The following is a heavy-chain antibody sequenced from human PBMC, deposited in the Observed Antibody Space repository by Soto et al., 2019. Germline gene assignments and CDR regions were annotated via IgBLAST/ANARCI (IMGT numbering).Heavy chain of an antibody. CDR3: AKVWSPMVRGVIPDNPFDY. D-gene: IGHD3-10*01. Sequence: GRSLRLSCAASGFTFSSYAMSWVLQAPGKGLEWVSAISGSGGSTYYADSVKGRFTISRDNSKNTLYLQMNSLRAEDTAVYYCAKVWSPMVRGVIPDNPFDYWGQGTLVTVSS. CDR2: ISGSGGST. CDR1: GFTFSSYA. V-gene: IGHV3-23*01. J-gene: IGHJ4*02.